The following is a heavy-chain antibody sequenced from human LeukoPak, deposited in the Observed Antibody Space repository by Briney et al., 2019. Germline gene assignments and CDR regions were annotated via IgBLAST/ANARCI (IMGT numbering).Heavy chain of an antibody. V-gene: IGHV3-23*01. CDR1: GFTFAKYA. CDR2: ISGSGNVT. CDR3: ARVPVGDPG. J-gene: IGHJ4*02. Sequence: PGGSLRLSCVGSGFTFAKYAMTWVREAPGKGLEWDSVISGSGNVTYYAESVKGRFTISRDNSKRTLYLQMNSLRAEDTAVYYCARVPVGDPGWGQGTLVTVSS. D-gene: IGHD1-26*01.